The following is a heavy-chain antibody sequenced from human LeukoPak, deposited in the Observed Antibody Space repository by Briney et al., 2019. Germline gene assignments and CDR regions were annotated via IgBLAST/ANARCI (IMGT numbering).Heavy chain of an antibody. CDR1: GYTFTSYG. Sequence: GASVKVSCNASGYTFTSYGISWVRQGPGQGLEWMGWISAYNGNTNYAQKLQGRVTMTTDTSTSTAYMELRSLRSDDTAVYYCARTTASGPPLGNGFHGHDDDALDIWGQGTMVTVSS. D-gene: IGHD6-19*01. J-gene: IGHJ3*02. CDR3: ARTTASGPPLGNGFHGHDDDALDI. V-gene: IGHV1-18*01. CDR2: ISAYNGNT.